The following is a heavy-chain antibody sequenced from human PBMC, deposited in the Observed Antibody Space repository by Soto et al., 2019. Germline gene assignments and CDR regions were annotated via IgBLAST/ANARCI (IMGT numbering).Heavy chain of an antibody. V-gene: IGHV3-21*01. D-gene: IGHD1-1*01. CDR1: SFTFSRYS. CDR3: ARESDDLTSNFDY. J-gene: IGHJ4*02. CDR2: ISSTTNYI. Sequence: EVQLVESGGALVRPGGSLRLSCAASSFTFSRYSMNWVRQAPGKGLERVSSISSTTNYIYYADSMKGRFTISRDNAKNSVYLDMNSLSAEDTAVYYCARESDDLTSNFDYWGQGTLVTVSS.